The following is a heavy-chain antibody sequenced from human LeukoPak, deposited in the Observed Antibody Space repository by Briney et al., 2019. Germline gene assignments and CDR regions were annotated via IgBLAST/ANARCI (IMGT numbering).Heavy chain of an antibody. V-gene: IGHV3-30*04. Sequence: GGSLRLSCAASGFTFSSYAMHWVRQAPGKGLEWVAVISYDGSNKYYADSVKGRFTISRDNSKNTLYLQMNSLRAEDTAVYYCAREAGEQLVRYYYYGMDVWGQGTTVTVSS. CDR3: AREAGEQLVRYYYYGMDV. D-gene: IGHD6-6*01. CDR1: GFTFSSYA. J-gene: IGHJ6*02. CDR2: ISYDGSNK.